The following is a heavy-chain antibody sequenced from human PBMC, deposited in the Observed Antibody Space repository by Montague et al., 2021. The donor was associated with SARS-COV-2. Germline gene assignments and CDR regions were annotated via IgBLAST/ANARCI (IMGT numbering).Heavy chain of an antibody. J-gene: IGHJ4*02. V-gene: IGHV4-34*01. Sequence: SETLSLTCAVYTEAFNGYYWTWIRQPPGKGLEWIGEVSHPGSAKYNPSLKSRVTISVDTSKNQFSLKLSSVTAADTAVYYCARHTSATHSFFDSWGQGTLVTVSS. D-gene: IGHD1-26*01. CDR3: ARHTSATHSFFDS. CDR1: TEAFNGYY. CDR2: VSHPGSA.